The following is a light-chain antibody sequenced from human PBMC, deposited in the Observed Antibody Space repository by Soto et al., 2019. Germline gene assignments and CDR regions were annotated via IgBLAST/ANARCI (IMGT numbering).Light chain of an antibody. CDR2: GAS. V-gene: IGKV3-20*01. CDR1: ESVSGSY. J-gene: IGKJ2*03. CDR3: QQYGYSVYS. Sequence: EIVLTQSPGTLSLSPGERATLSCRASESVSGSYLAWYQHKPGQAPRLLIYGASSRATGIPDRFSGSGAGTYFTLTSSRLEPEDFAVYYCQQYGYSVYSFGQGTKLEIK.